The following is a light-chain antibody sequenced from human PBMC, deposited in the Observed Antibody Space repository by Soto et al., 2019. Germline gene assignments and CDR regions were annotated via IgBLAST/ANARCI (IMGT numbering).Light chain of an antibody. V-gene: IGLV2-14*01. CDR2: EVT. CDR3: SSYTSSSTLV. J-gene: IGLJ7*01. Sequence: QSALTQPASVSGSPGQSITISCTGTSSDVGAYNYVSWFQQHPGKAPKLMIYEVTNRPSGVSNRFSGSKSGNTASLTISGLQPEDEADYSCSSYTSSSTLVFGGGTQLTVL. CDR1: SSDVGAYNY.